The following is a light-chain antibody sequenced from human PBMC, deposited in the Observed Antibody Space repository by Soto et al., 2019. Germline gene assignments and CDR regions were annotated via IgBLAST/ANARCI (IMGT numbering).Light chain of an antibody. CDR2: WAS. V-gene: IGKV4-1*01. CDR1: QSVLYSSNNKNY. J-gene: IGKJ1*01. CDR3: QQYFRPWT. Sequence: DIVLTQSPDSLAVSLGERATINCKSSQSVLYSSNNKNYLAWYQQKPGQPPKLLIYWASTRESVVPDRCSGSGSGTDFTPTISSLPAEDVAVYYCQQYFRPWTFGQGTKVEIK.